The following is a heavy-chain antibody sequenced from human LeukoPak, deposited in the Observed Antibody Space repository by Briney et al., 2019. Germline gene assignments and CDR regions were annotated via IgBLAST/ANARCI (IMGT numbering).Heavy chain of an antibody. Sequence: SVKVSCKASGGTFSSYAISWVRQAPGQGLEWMGGIIPIFGTANYAQKFQGRATITADESTSTAYMELSSLRSEDTAVYYCASLPRYCSSTSCYTEDYWGQGTLVTVSS. V-gene: IGHV1-69*01. CDR3: ASLPRYCSSTSCYTEDY. CDR2: IIPIFGTA. J-gene: IGHJ4*02. CDR1: GGTFSSYA. D-gene: IGHD2-2*02.